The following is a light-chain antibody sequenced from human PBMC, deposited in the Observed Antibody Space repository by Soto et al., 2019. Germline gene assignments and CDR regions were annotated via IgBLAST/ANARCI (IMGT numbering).Light chain of an antibody. CDR3: QSYDSSLSVV. CDR1: SSNIGAGSD. Sequence: QSVLTQPPSVSGAPGQRVTISCTGNSSNIGAGSDVHWYQQLPGTAPKLLIYGDRYRPSGVPDRFSGSKSGTSASLAITGLQAEDESDYYCQSYDSSLSVVFGGGTKLTVL. V-gene: IGLV1-40*01. J-gene: IGLJ2*01. CDR2: GDR.